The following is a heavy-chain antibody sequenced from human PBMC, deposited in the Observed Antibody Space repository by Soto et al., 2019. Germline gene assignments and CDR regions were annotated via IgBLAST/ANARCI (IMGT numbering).Heavy chain of an antibody. CDR1: GGTFSSYA. CDR2: IIPIFGTA. CDR3: ARSGLYDFWSGETPDYYYYGMDV. V-gene: IGHV1-69*13. J-gene: IGHJ6*02. Sequence: SLQVSCKSSGGTFSSYAISWVRQAPGQGLEWMGGIIPIFGTANYAQKFQGRVKITADESTGTAYMELSSLRSEDTAVYYCARSGLYDFWSGETPDYYYYGMDVWGQGTTVTVSS. D-gene: IGHD3-3*01.